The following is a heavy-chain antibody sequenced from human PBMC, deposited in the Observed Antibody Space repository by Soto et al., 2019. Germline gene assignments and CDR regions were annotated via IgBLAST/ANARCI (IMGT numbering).Heavy chain of an antibody. V-gene: IGHV4-39*01. Sequence: QLQLQESGPGLVKPSETLSLTCTVSGGSISSSSFHWGWIRQPPGKGLEWIGSIYYSGSTYYSPSLNSRVTISVDTSKNQFSLKLSSVTAADTAVYYCARRERADGTDWWFDPWGQGTLVTVSS. CDR3: ARRERADGTDWWFDP. CDR2: IYYSGST. D-gene: IGHD6-13*01. CDR1: GGSISSSSFH. J-gene: IGHJ5*02.